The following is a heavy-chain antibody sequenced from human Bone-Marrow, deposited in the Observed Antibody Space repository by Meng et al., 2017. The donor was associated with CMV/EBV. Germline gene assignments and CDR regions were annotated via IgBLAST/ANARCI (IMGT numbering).Heavy chain of an antibody. CDR2: IRYDGSNK. CDR1: GFTFSSYW. Sequence: GGSLRLSCAASGFTFSSYWMHWVRQAPGKGLEWVAFIRYDGSNKYYADSVKGRFTISRDNSKNTLYLQMNSLRAEDTAVYYCARDPPAVYDFWSGYLGRYYYYYGMDVWGQGTTVTGAS. CDR3: ARDPPAVYDFWSGYLGRYYYYYGMDV. J-gene: IGHJ6*01. D-gene: IGHD3-3*01. V-gene: IGHV3-30*02.